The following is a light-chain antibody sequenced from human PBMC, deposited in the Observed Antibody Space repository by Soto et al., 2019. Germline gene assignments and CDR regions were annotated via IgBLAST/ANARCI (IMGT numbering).Light chain of an antibody. J-gene: IGLJ1*01. CDR1: SSNIGAGYE. CDR2: ENN. V-gene: IGLV1-40*01. Sequence: QSVLPQPPSLSEAPGQRVTISCTGSSSNIGAGYEAHWYQQVPGTAPKLLIYENNNRPSGVPDRFSGSKSGTSASLAITGLQAEDEAEYYCQSYDSSLSGYVFGTGTKLTVL. CDR3: QSYDSSLSGYV.